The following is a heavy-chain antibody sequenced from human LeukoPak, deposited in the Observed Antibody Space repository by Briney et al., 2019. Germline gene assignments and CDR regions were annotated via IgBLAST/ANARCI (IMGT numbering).Heavy chain of an antibody. CDR2: INHSGST. D-gene: IGHD3-10*01. CDR3: ARVKWFRVSDWFDP. CDR1: GGSFSGYY. V-gene: IGHV4-34*01. J-gene: IGHJ5*02. Sequence: KPSETLSLTCAVYGGSFSGYYWSWIRQPPGKGLEWIGEINHSGSTNYNPSLKSRVTISVDTSKNQFSLKLSSVTAADTAVYYCARVKWFRVSDWFDPWGQGTLVTVSS.